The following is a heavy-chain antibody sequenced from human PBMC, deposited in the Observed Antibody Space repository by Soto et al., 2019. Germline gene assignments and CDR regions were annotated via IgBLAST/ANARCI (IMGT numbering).Heavy chain of an antibody. CDR1: GFTFTSSA. CDR2: IVVGSGNT. D-gene: IGHD4-17*01. J-gene: IGHJ4*02. CDR3: AAALGYGDYGTYYFDY. V-gene: IGHV1-58*01. Sequence: ASVKVSCKASGFTFTSSAVQWVRQARGQRLEWIGWIVVGSGNTNYAQKFQERVTITRDMSTSTAYMELSSLRSEDTAVYYCAAALGYGDYGTYYFDYWGQGTLVTVSS.